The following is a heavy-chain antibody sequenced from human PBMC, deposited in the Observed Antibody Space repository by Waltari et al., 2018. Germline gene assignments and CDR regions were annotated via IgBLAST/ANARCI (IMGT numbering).Heavy chain of an antibody. CDR2: IDPEDDEI. J-gene: IGHJ4*02. CDR3: AVTTMTGEIDS. CDR1: GYSFTYYY. Sequence: EFHLVQSGAEVKKPGATVKISCKASGYSFTYYYMHWVRQAPGKGLEWMGRIDPEDDEIIYAEKFQGRITISADTSTDTAYMELSSLRSDDTAVYYCAVTTMTGEIDSWGQGTQVTVSS. D-gene: IGHD3-16*01. V-gene: IGHV1-69-2*01.